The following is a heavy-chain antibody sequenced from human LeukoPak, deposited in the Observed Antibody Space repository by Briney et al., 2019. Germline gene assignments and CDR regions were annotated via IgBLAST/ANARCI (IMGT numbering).Heavy chain of an antibody. CDR3: ATSPGVGSGWYAGGFDY. J-gene: IGHJ4*02. CDR2: IKSKDDGETT. V-gene: IGHV3-15*01. D-gene: IGHD6-19*01. Sequence: SGGSLRLSCAVSGLTFNTAWMSWVRQAPGKGLEWVGRIKSKDDGETTDNAAHVKGRFSISRDNSKDTVYLQMNSLKTEDTAVYYCATSPGVGSGWYAGGFDYWGQGTLVTVSS. CDR1: GLTFNTAW.